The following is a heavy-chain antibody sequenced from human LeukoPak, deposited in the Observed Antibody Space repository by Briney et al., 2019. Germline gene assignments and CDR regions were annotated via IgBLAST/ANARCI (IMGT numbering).Heavy chain of an antibody. CDR2: IYTSGST. CDR3: ARTVHDFWSGYDYMDV. Sequence: PSETLSLTCTVSGGSISSYYWSWIRQPAGKGLEWIGRIYTSGSTNYNPSLKSRVTMSVDTSKNQFSLKLSSVTAADTAVYYCARTVHDFWSGYDYMDVWGKGTTVTVSS. J-gene: IGHJ6*03. V-gene: IGHV4-4*07. CDR1: GGSISSYY. D-gene: IGHD3-3*01.